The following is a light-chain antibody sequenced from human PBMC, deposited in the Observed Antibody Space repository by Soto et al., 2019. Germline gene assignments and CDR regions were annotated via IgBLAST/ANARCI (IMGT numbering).Light chain of an antibody. CDR1: QSISTF. V-gene: IGKV3-11*01. J-gene: IGKJ4*01. CDR2: DAS. Sequence: ETVLTQSPVTLSLSPGERATLSCRASQSISTFLAWYQQKPGQAPRLLIYDASNRATGIPARFSGSGSGTDFTLTISSLEPEDFAVYYCQQRSDWPPLTFGGGTKV. CDR3: QQRSDWPPLT.